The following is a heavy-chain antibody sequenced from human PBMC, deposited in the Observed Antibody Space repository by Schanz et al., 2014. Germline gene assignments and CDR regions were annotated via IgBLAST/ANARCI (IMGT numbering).Heavy chain of an antibody. V-gene: IGHV3-23*01. CDR1: GFSFRKSA. CDR3: AKVAPAATYLDS. CDR2: ISDSGDST. J-gene: IGHJ4*02. D-gene: IGHD2-2*01. Sequence: EVQLLESGGGLVQPGGSLRLSCAASGFSFRKSAMTWIRQAPGKGLEWVSDISDSGDSTHYADSVKGRFTISRDNAKNSLFLQMNSLSAEDTAVYYCAKVAPAATYLDSWGLGTLVTVSS.